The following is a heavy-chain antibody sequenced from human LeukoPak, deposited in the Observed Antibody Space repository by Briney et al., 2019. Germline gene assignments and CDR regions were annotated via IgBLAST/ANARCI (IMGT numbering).Heavy chain of an antibody. J-gene: IGHJ4*02. D-gene: IGHD5-12*01. CDR1: GSMYNYY. CDR3: ARQGGSGGYDSMGFDY. V-gene: IGHV4-59*08. Sequence: SETLSLTCTVSGSMYNYYWSWIRQPPGKGLEWIGYIHYNGITNYNPSLKSRVTMSLDTSKNQVSLKLNSVTAADTAVYYCARQGGSGGYDSMGFDYWGQGTLVTVSS. CDR2: IHYNGIT.